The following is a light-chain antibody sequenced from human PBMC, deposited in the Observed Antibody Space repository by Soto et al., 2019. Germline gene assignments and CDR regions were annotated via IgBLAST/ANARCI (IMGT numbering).Light chain of an antibody. CDR2: WAS. CDR3: QQFIALPFT. CDR1: QSVLSSSNKNY. V-gene: IGKV4-1*01. J-gene: IGKJ3*01. Sequence: DIVMTQSPDSLAVSLGERATINCKSSQSVLSSSNKNYLAWYQQKPGQPPKLLIYWASARESGVPDRFSGSGSGTDFPLTISSLQAEDVAVYYCQQFIALPFTFGPGTKVDIK.